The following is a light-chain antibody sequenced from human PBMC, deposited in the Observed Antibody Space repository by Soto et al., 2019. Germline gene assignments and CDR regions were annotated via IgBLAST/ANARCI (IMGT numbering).Light chain of an antibody. CDR1: SSDVGGYKY. CDR2: EVT. CDR3: SSYAGSNDVI. V-gene: IGLV2-8*01. J-gene: IGLJ2*01. Sequence: QSAPTQPPSASGSPGQSVTISCTGTSSDVGGYKYVSWYQQLPGKAPKLMIYEVTKRPSGVPDRFSGSKSGNTASLTVSGLRAEDEADYYCSSYAGSNDVIFGGGTKLTV.